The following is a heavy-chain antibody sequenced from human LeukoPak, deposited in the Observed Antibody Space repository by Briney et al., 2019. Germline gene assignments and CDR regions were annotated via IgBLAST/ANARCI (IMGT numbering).Heavy chain of an antibody. CDR3: AADDVQRGSYPNWFDP. CDR1: GFTFTSPA. V-gene: IGHV1-58*01. J-gene: IGHJ5*02. Sequence: SLKVSCKASGFTFTSPAVQWVRQARGQRHELIGWFVVGSGKTNYAQKFQERVTITRDMSTSTAYMERSSLRSEDTAVYYCAADDVQRGSYPNWFDPWGQGTLVTVSA. D-gene: IGHD1-26*01. CDR2: FVVGSGKT.